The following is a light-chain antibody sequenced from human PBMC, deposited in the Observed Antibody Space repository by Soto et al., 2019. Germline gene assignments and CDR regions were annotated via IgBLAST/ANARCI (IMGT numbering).Light chain of an antibody. CDR3: QQYYVTPLT. V-gene: IGKV3-11*01. CDR1: QTVSSS. Sequence: EIVLTQSPATLSLSPGERATLSCRASQTVSSSLAWYQQKPGQAPRLLIYEASNRATGIPARFSGSGSGADFTLTISSLQAEDVAVYYCQQYYVTPLTFGGGTKVDI. CDR2: EAS. J-gene: IGKJ4*01.